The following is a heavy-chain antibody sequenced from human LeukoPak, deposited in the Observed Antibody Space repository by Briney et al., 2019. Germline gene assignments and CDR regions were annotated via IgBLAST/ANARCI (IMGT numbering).Heavy chain of an antibody. D-gene: IGHD3-3*01. CDR1: GFTFSGSA. CDR3: TITDYDFWSGSFDY. CDR2: IRSKANSYAT. V-gene: IGHV3-73*01. J-gene: IGHJ4*02. Sequence: PGGSLRLSCAASGFTFSGSAMHWVRQASGKGLEWVGRIRSKANSYATAYAASVKGRFTISRDDSKNTAYLQMNSLKTEDTAVYYCTITDYDFWSGSFDYWGQGTLVTVSS.